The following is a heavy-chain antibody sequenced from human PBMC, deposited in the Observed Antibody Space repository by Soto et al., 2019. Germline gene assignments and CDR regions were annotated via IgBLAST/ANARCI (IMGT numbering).Heavy chain of an antibody. V-gene: IGHV3-23*01. D-gene: IGHD3-3*01. J-gene: IGHJ4*02. CDR1: GFTFSSYA. CDR2: ISGSGGST. Sequence: GGSLRLSCAASGFTFSSYAMSWVRQAPGKGLEWVSAISGSGGSTYYADSVKGRFTISRDNAKNMLYLQMNSMRAEDTAVYYCAKVGTGFWSGYYDYWGQGTLVTVSS. CDR3: AKVGTGFWSGYYDY.